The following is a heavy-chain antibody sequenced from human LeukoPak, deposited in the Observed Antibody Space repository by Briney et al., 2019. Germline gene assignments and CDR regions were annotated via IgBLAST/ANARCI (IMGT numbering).Heavy chain of an antibody. Sequence: SETLSLTCTVSGGSISSSSHYWGWIRQPPGKGLEWIGSISNSGSTYYNPSLRSRVTISVDTSNNQFSLKLSSVTAADTAVYYCATTTIRLGYWGQGTLVTVSS. D-gene: IGHD1-26*01. CDR1: GGSISSSSHY. J-gene: IGHJ4*02. V-gene: IGHV4-39*07. CDR3: ATTTIRLGY. CDR2: ISNSGST.